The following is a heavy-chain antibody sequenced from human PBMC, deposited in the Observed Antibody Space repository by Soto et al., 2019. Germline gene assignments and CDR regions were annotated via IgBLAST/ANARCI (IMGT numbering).Heavy chain of an antibody. CDR3: ARGIDTAMDLYYFDY. CDR2: ISSSSSYI. CDR1: GFTFSSYS. V-gene: IGHV3-21*01. J-gene: IGHJ4*02. D-gene: IGHD5-18*01. Sequence: GGSLRLSCAASGFTFSSYSMNWVRQAPGKGLEWVSSISSSSSYIYYADSVKGRFTISRDNAKNSLYLQMNSLRAEDTAVYYCARGIDTAMDLYYFDYWGQGTLVTVSS.